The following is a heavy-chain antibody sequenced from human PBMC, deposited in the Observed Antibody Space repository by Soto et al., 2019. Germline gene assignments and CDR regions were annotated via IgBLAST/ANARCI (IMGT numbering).Heavy chain of an antibody. V-gene: IGHV3-21*01. CDR3: AGVKGDEDAFDI. J-gene: IGHJ3*02. Sequence: EVQLVESGGGLVKPGGSLRLSCAASGFTFSSYSMNWVRQAPGKGLEWVSSISSSSSYIYYADSVKGRFTISRDNAKNSLDLQMNSLRAEDTAVDYCAGVKGDEDAFDIWGQGTMVPVSS. CDR2: ISSSSSYI. CDR1: GFTFSSYS.